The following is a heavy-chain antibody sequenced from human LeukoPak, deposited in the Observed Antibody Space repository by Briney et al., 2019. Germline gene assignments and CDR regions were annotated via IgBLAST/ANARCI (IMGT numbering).Heavy chain of an antibody. CDR1: GGSISSNY. Sequence: SGTLSLTCTVSGGSISSNYWSWIRQPPGKGLEWIGYIYYSGSTNYNPSLKSRVTISVDTSKNQFSLKLSSVTAADTAVYYCARDNWNYAHDYWGQGTLVTVSS. D-gene: IGHD1-7*01. CDR3: ARDNWNYAHDY. V-gene: IGHV4-59*01. J-gene: IGHJ4*02. CDR2: IYYSGST.